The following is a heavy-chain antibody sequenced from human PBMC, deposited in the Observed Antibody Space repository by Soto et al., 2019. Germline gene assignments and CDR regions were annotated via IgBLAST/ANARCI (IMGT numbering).Heavy chain of an antibody. Sequence: PGGSLRLSCAASGFTFSSYWMHWVRQAPGKGLVWVSRINSDGSSTSYADSVKGRFTISRDNAKNTLYLQMNSLRAEDTAVYYCARECSSTSCYDPYFDYWGQGTLVTVSS. CDR2: INSDGSST. D-gene: IGHD2-2*01. J-gene: IGHJ4*02. CDR1: GFTFSSYW. CDR3: ARECSSTSCYDPYFDY. V-gene: IGHV3-74*01.